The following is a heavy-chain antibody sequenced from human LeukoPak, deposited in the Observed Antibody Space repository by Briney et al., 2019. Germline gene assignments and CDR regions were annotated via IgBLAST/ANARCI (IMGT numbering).Heavy chain of an antibody. CDR2: INHSGST. CDR1: GGSFSGYY. V-gene: IGHV4-34*01. J-gene: IGHJ5*02. D-gene: IGHD6-19*01. Sequence: PSETLSLTCAVYGGSFSGYYWSWIRQPPGKGLEWIGEINHSGSTNYNPSLKSRVTISVDTSKNQFSLKLSSVTAADTAVYYCARHVHLFSGWYSSAKFDPWGQGTLVTVSS. CDR3: ARHVHLFSGWYSSAKFDP.